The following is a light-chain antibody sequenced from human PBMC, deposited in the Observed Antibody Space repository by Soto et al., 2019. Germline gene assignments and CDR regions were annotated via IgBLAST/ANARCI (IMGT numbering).Light chain of an antibody. Sequence: QSVLTQPPSVSAAPGQKVTISCSGSRSNIGNNYVSWYQQFPGTAPKLLIYDNNQRPSGIPDRFSGSKSGTSATLAITGLQTGDEADYYCGTWDTSLSAHFVFGTGTNVTVL. CDR2: DNN. CDR1: RSNIGNNY. V-gene: IGLV1-51*01. J-gene: IGLJ1*01. CDR3: GTWDTSLSAHFV.